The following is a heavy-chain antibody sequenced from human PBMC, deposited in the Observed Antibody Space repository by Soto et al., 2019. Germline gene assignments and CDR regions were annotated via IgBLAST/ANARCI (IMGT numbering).Heavy chain of an antibody. CDR2: MNEYGSER. D-gene: IGHD3-10*01. V-gene: IGHV3-7*04. J-gene: IGHJ4*02. CDR1: GFIFSSYW. Sequence: EVQLVESGGGLVQPGGPLRLSCSASGFIFSSYWMSWLRQAPGKGLEWVASMNEYGSERYYVDSVKGRFTISRDNAKNSLYLEINSLRGEDTAVHYCARAHGADKEDYWGQGTLVTVSS. CDR3: ARAHGADKEDY.